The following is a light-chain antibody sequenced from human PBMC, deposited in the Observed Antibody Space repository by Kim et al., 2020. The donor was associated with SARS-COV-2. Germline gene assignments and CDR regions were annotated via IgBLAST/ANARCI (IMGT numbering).Light chain of an antibody. CDR3: SSYAGSNNYV. Sequence: GQSVTISCTGTSSDVGGYNYVSWYQQHPGKAPKVMIYEVSKRPSGVPDRFSGSKSGNTASLTVSGLQPEDEADYYCSSYAGSNNYVFGTGTKVTVL. J-gene: IGLJ1*01. CDR2: EVS. CDR1: SSDVGGYNY. V-gene: IGLV2-8*01.